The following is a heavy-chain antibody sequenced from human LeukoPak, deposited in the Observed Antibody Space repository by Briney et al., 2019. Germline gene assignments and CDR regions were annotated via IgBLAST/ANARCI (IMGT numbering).Heavy chain of an antibody. D-gene: IGHD3-22*01. V-gene: IGHV4-34*01. CDR1: GGSFSGYY. J-gene: IGHJ4*02. CDR2: INHSGST. Sequence: PSETRSLTCAVYGGSFSGYYWSWIRQPPGKGLGWIGEINHSGSTNYNPSLKSRVTISVDTSKNQFSLKLSSVTAADTAVYYCARGPIAVVWGQGTLVTVSS. CDR3: ARGPIAVV.